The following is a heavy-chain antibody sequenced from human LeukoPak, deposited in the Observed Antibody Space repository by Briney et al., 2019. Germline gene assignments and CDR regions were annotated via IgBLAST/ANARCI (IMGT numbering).Heavy chain of an antibody. V-gene: IGHV3-30*02. D-gene: IGHD3-10*01. CDR2: INLNGAEK. Sequence: GGSLRLSCTASGFSFPQYGMHWVRQAPGKGLEWVAFINLNGAEKYHAESVQGRFTISRDNSKSTGYLQMDRLRPEDSLVYFCANDRVYGSRKGGSIDFWGQGTPVTVSS. CDR1: GFSFPQYG. CDR3: ANDRVYGSRKGGSIDF. J-gene: IGHJ4*02.